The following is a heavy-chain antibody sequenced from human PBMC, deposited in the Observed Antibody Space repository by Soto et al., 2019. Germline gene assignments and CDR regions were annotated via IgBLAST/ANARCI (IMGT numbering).Heavy chain of an antibody. CDR1: GGSISSGDYY. CDR3: AKSIGIQLWVDY. D-gene: IGHD5-18*01. Sequence: PSETLSLTCTVSGGSISSGDYYWSWIRQPPGKGLEWIGYIYYSGSTYYNPSLKSRVTVSVDTSKNQFSLKLSSVTAADAAVYYCAKSIGIQLWVDYWGQGTLVTVSS. V-gene: IGHV4-30-4*01. CDR2: IYYSGST. J-gene: IGHJ4*02.